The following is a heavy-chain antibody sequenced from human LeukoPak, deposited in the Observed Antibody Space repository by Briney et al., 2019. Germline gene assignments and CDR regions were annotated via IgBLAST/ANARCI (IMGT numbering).Heavy chain of an antibody. Sequence: SVKVSCKASGGTFSSYAISWVRQAPGQGLEWMGGIIPIFGTANYAQKFQGRVTITADESTSTAYMELSSLRSEDTAVYYCARAGLLVGGFDYWGQGTLVTVSS. D-gene: IGHD2-21*02. CDR3: ARAGLLVGGFDY. J-gene: IGHJ4*02. CDR1: GGTFSSYA. V-gene: IGHV1-69*13. CDR2: IIPIFGTA.